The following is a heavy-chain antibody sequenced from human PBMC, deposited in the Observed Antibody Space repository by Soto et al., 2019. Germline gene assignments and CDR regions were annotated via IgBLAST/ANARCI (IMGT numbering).Heavy chain of an antibody. CDR2: IYHSVST. V-gene: IGHV4-4*02. Sequence: PSETLSLTCAVSGGSISSSNWWSWVRQPPGKGLEWIGKIYHSVSTNYNPSLKSRVTISVDKSKNQFSLKLSSVTAADTAVYYCARVYLVRGTIIRYFDYWGQGTPVTVSS. D-gene: IGHD3-10*01. CDR1: GGSISSSNW. CDR3: ARVYLVRGTIIRYFDY. J-gene: IGHJ4*02.